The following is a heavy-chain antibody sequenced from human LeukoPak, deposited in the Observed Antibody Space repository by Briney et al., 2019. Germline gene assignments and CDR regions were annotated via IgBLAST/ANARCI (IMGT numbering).Heavy chain of an antibody. CDR2: VYLGGST. V-gene: IGHV4-4*07. Sequence: PSETLSLTCNVSGASFNYYYWSWIRQPAGKGLDWIGRVYLGGSTNYNPSLKSRVMMSLDKANNQFSLRLSSVTAADTATYYCARDHCDDAACYPFDRWGQGTLVTVSS. D-gene: IGHD2-21*01. CDR1: GASFNYYY. J-gene: IGHJ4*02. CDR3: ARDHCDDAACYPFDR.